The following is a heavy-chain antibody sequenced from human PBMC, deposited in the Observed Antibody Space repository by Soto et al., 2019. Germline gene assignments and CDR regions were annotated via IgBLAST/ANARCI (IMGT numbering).Heavy chain of an antibody. CDR2: IYYSGST. D-gene: IGHD3-9*01. J-gene: IGHJ6*02. CDR1: GGSISSSSYY. CDR3: ASSRRDYDILTGFYYYDGMDV. V-gene: IGHV4-39*01. Sequence: QLQLQESGPGLVKPSETLSLTCTVSGGSISSSSYYWGWIRQPPGKGLEWIGSIYYSGSTYYNPSLKSRVTISVDTSKNQFSLKLSSVTAADTAVYYCASSRRDYDILTGFYYYDGMDVWGQGTTVTVSS.